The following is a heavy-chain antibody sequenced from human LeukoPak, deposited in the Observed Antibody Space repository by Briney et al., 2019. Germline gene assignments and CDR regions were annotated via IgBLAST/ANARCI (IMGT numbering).Heavy chain of an antibody. Sequence: GESLKISCKGSGYSFTTYWIGWVRQMPGKGLEWMGIIYPGDSDTRYSPSFQGLVTISADKSISTAYLQWSSLKASDTAMYYCARRGYCSGGSCFSMPFDIWGQGTMVTVSS. CDR3: ARRGYCSGGSCFSMPFDI. D-gene: IGHD2-15*01. V-gene: IGHV5-51*01. CDR2: IYPGDSDT. CDR1: GYSFTTYW. J-gene: IGHJ3*02.